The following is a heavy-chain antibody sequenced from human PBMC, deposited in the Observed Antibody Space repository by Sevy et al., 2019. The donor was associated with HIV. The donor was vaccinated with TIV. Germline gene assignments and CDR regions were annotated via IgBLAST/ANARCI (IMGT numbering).Heavy chain of an antibody. Sequence: SETLSLTCTVSGGSISSGGYYWTWIRQHPGKGLEWIGYIYNSGSTYYHPSLKSRVAISVDTSKNQSPLKLSSVTAADTAVYYCARDWVDYGDYVYYYGMDVWGQGTTVTVSS. J-gene: IGHJ6*02. D-gene: IGHD4-17*01. CDR3: ARDWVDYGDYVYYYGMDV. V-gene: IGHV4-31*03. CDR2: IYNSGST. CDR1: GGSISSGGYY.